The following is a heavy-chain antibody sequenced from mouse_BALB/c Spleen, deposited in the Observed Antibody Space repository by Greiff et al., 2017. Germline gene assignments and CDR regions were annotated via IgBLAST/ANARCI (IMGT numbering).Heavy chain of an antibody. D-gene: IGHD1-1*01. CDR1: GFTFSSYT. V-gene: IGHV5-6-4*01. J-gene: IGHJ2*01. Sequence: EVQLVESGGGLVKPGGSLKLSCAASGFTFSSYTMSWVRQTPEKRLEWVATISSGGSYTYYPDSVKGRFTISRDNAKNTLYLQMSSLKSEDTAMYYCTREDYGSSYGVDYWGQGTTLTVSS. CDR3: TREDYGSSYGVDY. CDR2: ISSGGSYT.